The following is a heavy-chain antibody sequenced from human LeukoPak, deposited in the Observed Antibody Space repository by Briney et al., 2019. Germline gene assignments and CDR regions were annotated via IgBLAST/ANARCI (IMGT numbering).Heavy chain of an antibody. CDR1: GFTVSSNY. J-gene: IGHJ6*02. CDR3: ARAKVAYGMDV. V-gene: IGHV3-53*01. D-gene: IGHD5-12*01. Sequence: GGSLRLSCAASGFTVSSNYMSWVRQAPGRGLEWVSVIYSGGTTYYADSVKGRSTISRDNAKNSLYLQMNSLRAEDTAVYYCARAKVAYGMDVWGQGTTVTVSS. CDR2: IYSGGTT.